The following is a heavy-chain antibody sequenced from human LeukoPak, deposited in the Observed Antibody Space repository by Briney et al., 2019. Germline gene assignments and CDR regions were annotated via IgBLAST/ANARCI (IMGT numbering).Heavy chain of an antibody. CDR1: GGSISSGGYS. J-gene: IGHJ4*02. Sequence: PSQTLSLTCAVSGGSISSGGYSWSWIRQPPGKGLEWIGSIYYSGSTYYNPSLKSRVTISVDTSKNQFSLKLSSVTAADTAVYYCARDQGSSSGWYSRERRSFDYWGQGTLVTVSS. V-gene: IGHV4-39*07. D-gene: IGHD6-19*01. CDR2: IYYSGST. CDR3: ARDQGSSSGWYSRERRSFDY.